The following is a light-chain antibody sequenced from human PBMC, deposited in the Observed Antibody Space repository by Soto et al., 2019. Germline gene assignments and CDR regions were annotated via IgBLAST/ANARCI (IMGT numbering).Light chain of an antibody. CDR3: CSSAGSSTLV. CDR2: EGS. V-gene: IGLV2-23*01. CDR1: SSDVGSYKF. J-gene: IGLJ2*01. Sequence: QSALTQPASVSGSPGQSITISCNGTSSDVGSYKFVSWYQQHPGKAPKLMIYEGSKRPSGVSNRFSGSKSGNTASLTISGLQAEDEADYYCCSSAGSSTLVFGGGTKLTVL.